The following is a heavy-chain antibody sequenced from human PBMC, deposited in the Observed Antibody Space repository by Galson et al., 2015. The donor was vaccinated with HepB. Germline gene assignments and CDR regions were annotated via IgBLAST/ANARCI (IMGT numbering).Heavy chain of an antibody. Sequence: SVKVSCKASGYTFTGYGLHWVRQAPGQSLEWMGWINGNNGNTKNSQKFEGRVTITRDTSASTAYLELSSLRSEDTAVYYCARSSINSWNYYYYGLDVWGQGTTVTVSS. CDR1: GYTFTGYG. CDR2: INGNNGNT. D-gene: IGHD6-13*01. J-gene: IGHJ6*02. CDR3: ARSSINSWNYYYYGLDV. V-gene: IGHV1-3*01.